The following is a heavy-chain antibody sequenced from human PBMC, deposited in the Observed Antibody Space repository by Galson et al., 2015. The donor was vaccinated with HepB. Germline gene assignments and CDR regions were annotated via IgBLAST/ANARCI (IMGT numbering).Heavy chain of an antibody. V-gene: IGHV1-18*04. CDR1: GYTFTSYY. Sequence: SVKVSCKASGYTFTSYYMHWVRQAPGQGLEWMGWISAYNGNTNYAQKLQGRVTMTTDTSTSTAYMELRSLRSDDTAVYYCARDRVAGTSYFDYWGQGTLVTVSS. D-gene: IGHD6-19*01. J-gene: IGHJ4*02. CDR3: ARDRVAGTSYFDY. CDR2: ISAYNGNT.